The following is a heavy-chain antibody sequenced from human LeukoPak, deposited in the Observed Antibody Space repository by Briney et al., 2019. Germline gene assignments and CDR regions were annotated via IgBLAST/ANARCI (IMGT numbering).Heavy chain of an antibody. CDR3: ARDPNWNYNPIDY. J-gene: IGHJ4*02. Sequence: GGSLRLSCAASGFTFSSYAMSWVRQAPGKGLVWVSRINNDGSSTSYADSVKGRFTISRDNAKNTLYLQMNSLRAEDTAVYYCARDPNWNYNPIDYWGQGTLVTVSS. CDR1: GFTFSSYA. D-gene: IGHD1-7*01. CDR2: INNDGSST. V-gene: IGHV3-74*01.